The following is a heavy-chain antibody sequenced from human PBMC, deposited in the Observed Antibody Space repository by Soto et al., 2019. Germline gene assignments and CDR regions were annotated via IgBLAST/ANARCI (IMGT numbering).Heavy chain of an antibody. CDR2: ISAYNGNT. V-gene: IGHV1-18*01. CDR3: ARATLRYFDWLPAPDDADY. J-gene: IGHJ4*02. Sequence: QVQLVQSGAEVKKPGASVKVSCKASGYTFTSYGIIWVRQAPGQGLEWMGWISAYNGNTNYAQKLQGRVTMTTDTSTSTAYMELRSLRSDDTAVYYCARATLRYFDWLPAPDDADYWGQGTLVTVSS. D-gene: IGHD3-9*01. CDR1: GYTFTSYG.